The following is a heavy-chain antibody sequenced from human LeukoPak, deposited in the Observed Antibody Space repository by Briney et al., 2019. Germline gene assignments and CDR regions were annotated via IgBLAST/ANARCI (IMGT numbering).Heavy chain of an antibody. CDR2: VVPFFGAT. J-gene: IGHJ3*01. CDR3: ARFSTVLGSVKYDFWTDDAFDL. CDR1: GGTVSSFT. Sequence: SVKVSCKASGGTVSSFTINWVRQAPGQGLEWMGGVVPFFGATSYARRFRGRLTISTDESAATAYMELTSLKSDDTAMYYCARFSTVLGSVKYDFWTDDAFDLWGQGTLVTVS. V-gene: IGHV1-69*05. D-gene: IGHD3/OR15-3a*01.